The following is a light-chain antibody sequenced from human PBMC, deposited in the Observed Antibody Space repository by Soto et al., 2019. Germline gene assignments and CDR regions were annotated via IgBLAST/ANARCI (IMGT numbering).Light chain of an antibody. V-gene: IGLV2-11*01. Sequence: QSVLTQPRSVSGSPGQSVTISCTGTSSDVGGYKYVSWYQQHPGKAPKLMIYDVSKRPSGVPDRFSGSKSGNTASLTISGLQAEDEADYYCCLYAGRYTYVFGTGTKLTVL. CDR3: CLYAGRYTYV. J-gene: IGLJ1*01. CDR1: SSDVGGYKY. CDR2: DVS.